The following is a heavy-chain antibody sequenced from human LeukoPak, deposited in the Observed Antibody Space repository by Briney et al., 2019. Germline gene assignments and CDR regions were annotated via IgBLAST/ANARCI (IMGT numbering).Heavy chain of an antibody. CDR2: IIPIFGTA. CDR1: GGTFSDYA. CDR3: ARTRRDGPFDY. J-gene: IGHJ4*02. V-gene: IGHV1-69*05. Sequence: SVKVSCKASGGTFSDYAVSWVRHAPGQGLEWMGGIIPIFGTANYTQKFQGRVTITTDESTSTAYMELSSLRSEDTAVYYCARTRRDGPFDYWGQGTLVTVSS. D-gene: IGHD5-24*01.